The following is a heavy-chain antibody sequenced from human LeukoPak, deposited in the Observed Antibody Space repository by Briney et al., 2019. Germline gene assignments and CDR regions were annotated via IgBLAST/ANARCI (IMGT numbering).Heavy chain of an antibody. Sequence: GGSLRLSCAASGFTFSSYWMNWARQAPGKGLEWVASINHNGNVNYYVDSVKGRFTISRDNAKNSLYLQMNSLRAEDTAVYYCAKDYAIPTWGQGTLVTVSS. V-gene: IGHV3-7*03. CDR3: AKDYAIPT. J-gene: IGHJ5*02. D-gene: IGHD2-2*02. CDR1: GFTFSSYW. CDR2: INHNGNVN.